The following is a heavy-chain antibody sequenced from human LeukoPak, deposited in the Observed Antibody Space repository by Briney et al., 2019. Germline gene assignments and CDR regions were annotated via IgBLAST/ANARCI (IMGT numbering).Heavy chain of an antibody. Sequence: SETLSLTCTVSGGSISSSSYYWGWIRQPPGKGLEWIGSIYYSGSTNYNPSLKSRVTISVDTSKNQFSLKLSSVTAADTAVYYCARHARYGSGSIYYFDYWGQGTLVTVSS. CDR2: IYYSGST. J-gene: IGHJ4*02. D-gene: IGHD3-10*01. V-gene: IGHV4-39*01. CDR3: ARHARYGSGSIYYFDY. CDR1: GGSISSSSYY.